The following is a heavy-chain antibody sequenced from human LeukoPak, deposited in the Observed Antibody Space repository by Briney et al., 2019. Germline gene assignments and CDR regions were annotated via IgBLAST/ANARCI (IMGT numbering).Heavy chain of an antibody. D-gene: IGHD3-10*01. Sequence: GGSLRLSCAGSGFTFRDAWTSWTRQAPGKGLEWVGRIKSNVDGRTTDYAAPVKGRFTISRDDSKNTVYLQMNSLKTEDTAVYYCANWGSLGGRFDYWGQGTLVTVSS. CDR1: GFTFRDAW. CDR3: ANWGSLGGRFDY. J-gene: IGHJ4*02. V-gene: IGHV3-15*01. CDR2: IKSNVDGRTT.